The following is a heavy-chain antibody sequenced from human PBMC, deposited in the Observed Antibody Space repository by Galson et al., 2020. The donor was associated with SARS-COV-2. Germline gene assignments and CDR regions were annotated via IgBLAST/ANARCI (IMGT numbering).Heavy chain of an antibody. Sequence: GPTLVKPTQTLTLTCTFSGFSLTTSRMSVSWLRQPPGKALEWLALIDWDDDKYYSTSLKTRLTIAKDTAKNPVVLTITNLDPVDTATYYCARIAGGSYWFDYWGQGTLVTVSS. D-gene: IGHD1-26*01. CDR2: IDWDDDK. CDR3: ARIAGGSYWFDY. J-gene: IGHJ4*02. V-gene: IGHV2-70*01. CDR1: GFSLTTSRMS.